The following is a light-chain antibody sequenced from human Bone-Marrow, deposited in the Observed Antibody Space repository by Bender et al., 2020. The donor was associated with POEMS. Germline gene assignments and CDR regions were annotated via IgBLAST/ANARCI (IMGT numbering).Light chain of an antibody. CDR2: ANN. CDR1: GPNIGSNF. CDR3: QSADSNGIWV. J-gene: IGLJ3*02. Sequence: QSVLTQPPSVSAAPGQKVTISCSGSGPNIGSNFVSWYQQFPGTAPRLLIYANNQRPSGIPDRFSGSTSGTTVTLTISGVQAEDEADYHCQSADSNGIWVFGGGTKLTVL. V-gene: IGLV1-51*01.